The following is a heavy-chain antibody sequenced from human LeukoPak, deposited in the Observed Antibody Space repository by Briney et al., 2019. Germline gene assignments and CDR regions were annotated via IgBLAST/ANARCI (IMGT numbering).Heavy chain of an antibody. J-gene: IGHJ1*01. CDR2: IYHSGST. CDR3: ARSYSGSFLY. CDR1: GYSISSGYF. D-gene: IGHD1-26*01. Sequence: SETLSLTCTVSGYSISSGYFWGWIRQPPGKGLEWIGTIYHSGSTYYNASLESRVTISVDTSKNQFSLKLSSVTAADTAVYYCARSYSGSFLYWGQGSLVTVSS. V-gene: IGHV4-38-2*02.